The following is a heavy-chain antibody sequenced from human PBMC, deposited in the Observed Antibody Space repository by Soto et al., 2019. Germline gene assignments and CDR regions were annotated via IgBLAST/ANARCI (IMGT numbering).Heavy chain of an antibody. V-gene: IGHV1-18*04. CDR1: GYTFSRHG. CDR3: ARGADDFSSGYSYEY. Sequence: QVQLVQSGAEVKKPGASVTVSCKASGYTFSRHGITWVRQAPGQGLEWMAWSGNTNYAQKFQGRLTLTTNPSSRTVYMELRSLRSADTAVNYCARGADDFSSGYSYEYWGQGTLVSVSS. D-gene: IGHD3-3*01. J-gene: IGHJ4*02. CDR2: SGNT.